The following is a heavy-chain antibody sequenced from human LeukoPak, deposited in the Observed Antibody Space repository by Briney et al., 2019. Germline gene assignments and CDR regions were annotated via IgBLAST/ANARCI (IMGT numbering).Heavy chain of an antibody. CDR2: ISGYNGNT. CDR3: AREYCSSTRCYMADY. CDR1: GYRFTSYG. J-gene: IGHJ4*02. Sequence: GASVKVSCKASGYRFTSYGISWVRQAPGQGLEWMGWISGYNGNTNYAQKLQGRVTMTTDTSTSTAYTELRSLRSDDTAVNYCAREYCSSTRCYMADYWGQGTLVTVSS. D-gene: IGHD2-2*01. V-gene: IGHV1-18*01.